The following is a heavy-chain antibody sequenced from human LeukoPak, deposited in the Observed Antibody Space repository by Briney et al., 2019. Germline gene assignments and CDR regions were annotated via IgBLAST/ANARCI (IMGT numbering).Heavy chain of an antibody. V-gene: IGHV3-23*01. CDR2: ISGSGGST. CDR3: AKGSGSYYTRSPFDY. CDR1: GFTFSSYA. J-gene: IGHJ4*02. Sequence: GGSLRLSGAASGFTFSSYAMSWVRQAPGKGLEWVSAISGSGGSTYYADSVKGRFTISRDNSKNTLYLQMNSLRAEDTAVYYCAKGSGSYYTRSPFDYWGQGTLVTVSS. D-gene: IGHD1-26*01.